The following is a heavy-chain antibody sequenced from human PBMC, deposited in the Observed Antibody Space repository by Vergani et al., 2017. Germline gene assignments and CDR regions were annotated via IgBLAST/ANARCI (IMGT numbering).Heavy chain of an antibody. CDR3: TTDILEGFGELGPYFSYYMDV. CDR2: ISSNGGST. CDR1: GFTFSSYA. D-gene: IGHD3-10*01. J-gene: IGHJ6*03. Sequence: EVQLVESGGGLVKPGGSLRLSCAASGFTFSSYAMHWVRQAPGKGLEYVSAISSNGGSTYYANSVKGRFTISRDDSKNTLYLQMNSLKTEDTAVYYCTTDILEGFGELGPYFSYYMDVWGKGTTVTVSS. V-gene: IGHV3-64*01.